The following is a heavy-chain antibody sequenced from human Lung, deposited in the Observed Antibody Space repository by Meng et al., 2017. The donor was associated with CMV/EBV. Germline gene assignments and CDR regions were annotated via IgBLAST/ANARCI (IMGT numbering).Heavy chain of an antibody. J-gene: IGHJ5*02. Sequence: GGSLRLSCAASGFTFSTYAMSWVRQAPGKGLEWVSAISGSGAGTYYTDSVKGRFTISRDNSKNTLYLQMNSLRAEEPAIYYGVREALGSGSIYNWFDPWGQGXLVTVS. V-gene: IGHV3-23*01. D-gene: IGHD3-10*01. CDR1: GFTFSTYA. CDR3: VREALGSGSIYNWFDP. CDR2: ISGSGAGT.